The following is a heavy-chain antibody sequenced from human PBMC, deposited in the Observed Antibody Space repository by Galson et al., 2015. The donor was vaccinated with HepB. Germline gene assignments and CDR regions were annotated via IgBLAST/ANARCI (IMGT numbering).Heavy chain of an antibody. Sequence: SLRLSCAASGFSFSDYWMHWVRQAPGKGLVWVPRINGDGIGTEYADSVKGRLTISRDNAKKTLYLQMNSLRAEDTAVYYCATRGSAARVDAFDIWGQGTMVTVSS. CDR1: GFSFSDYW. J-gene: IGHJ3*02. CDR3: ATRGSAARVDAFDI. V-gene: IGHV3-74*01. D-gene: IGHD6-6*01. CDR2: INGDGIGT.